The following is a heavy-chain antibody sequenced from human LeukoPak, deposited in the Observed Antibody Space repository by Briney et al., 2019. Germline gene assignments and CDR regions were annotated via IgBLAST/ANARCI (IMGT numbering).Heavy chain of an antibody. CDR2: IYYSGST. Sequence: PSETLSLTCTVSGGSISSSSDYWGWLRQPPGEGLEWIGTIYYSGSTYYNPSLKSRVTISVDTSKNQFSLKLSSVTAADTAVYYCARDRCSGGSCYEPDYRGQGTLVTVSS. V-gene: IGHV4-39*07. D-gene: IGHD2-15*01. J-gene: IGHJ4*02. CDR1: GGSISSSSDY. CDR3: ARDRCSGGSCYEPDY.